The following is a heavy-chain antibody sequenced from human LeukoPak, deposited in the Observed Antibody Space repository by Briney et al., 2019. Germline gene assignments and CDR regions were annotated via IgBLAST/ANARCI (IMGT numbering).Heavy chain of an antibody. V-gene: IGHV1-18*04. J-gene: IGHJ4*02. Sequence: ASVKVSCKASGYTCTSYGISWVRQAPGQGLEWMGWISAYNGNTNYAQKLQGRVTMTTDTSTSTAYMELRSLRSDDTAVYYCARRVRYYGSGSYYLDYWGQGTLVTVSS. CDR2: ISAYNGNT. CDR1: GYTCTSYG. CDR3: ARRVRYYGSGSYYLDY. D-gene: IGHD3-10*01.